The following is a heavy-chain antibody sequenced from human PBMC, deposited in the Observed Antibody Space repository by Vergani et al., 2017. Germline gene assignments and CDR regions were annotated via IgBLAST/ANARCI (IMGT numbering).Heavy chain of an antibody. V-gene: IGHV3-30*02. Sequence: QVQLVESGGGVVQPGGSLRLSCVASGFSVSNSGIHWVRQTPGKGLEWVAFIQYDGSDIFYADFVEGRFTISRDNSKNTLFLQMNSLRPEDTAVYYCARDTVTGSRYFDYWGQGTLVTVSS. D-gene: IGHD6-19*01. CDR2: IQYDGSDI. CDR1: GFSVSNSG. CDR3: ARDTVTGSRYFDY. J-gene: IGHJ4*02.